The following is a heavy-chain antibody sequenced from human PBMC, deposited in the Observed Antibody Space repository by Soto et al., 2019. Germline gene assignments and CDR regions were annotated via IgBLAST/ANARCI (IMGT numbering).Heavy chain of an antibody. D-gene: IGHD6-19*01. CDR1: GGSISSGGYS. J-gene: IGHJ4*02. V-gene: IGHV4-30-2*02. CDR2: IYHSGST. CDR3: ARRYSSGFDY. Sequence: SETLSLTCAVSGGSISSGGYSCNWIRQPPGKGLEWIGYIYHSGSTYYNPSLKSRVTISVDTSKNQFSLKLSSVTAADTAVYYCARRYSSGFDYWGQGTLGTVSS.